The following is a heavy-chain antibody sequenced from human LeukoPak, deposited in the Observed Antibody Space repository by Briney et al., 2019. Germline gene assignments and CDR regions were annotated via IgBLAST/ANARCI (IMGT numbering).Heavy chain of an antibody. CDR3: AKECSGWSLLYCY. D-gene: IGHD6-19*01. CDR2: ISYDGSNK. V-gene: IGHV3-30*18. Sequence: GGSLRLSGAASGFTFSSYDMHWVRQAPGKGLEWVAVISYDGSNKYFADSLKGRFTISRDNSKNTLYLQMNSLRAEDTAVYYCAKECSGWSLLYCYWGQGTLVTVSS. J-gene: IGHJ4*02. CDR1: GFTFSSYD.